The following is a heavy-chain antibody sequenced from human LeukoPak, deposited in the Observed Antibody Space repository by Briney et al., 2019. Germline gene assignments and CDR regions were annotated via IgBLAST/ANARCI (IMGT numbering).Heavy chain of an antibody. J-gene: IGHJ4*02. Sequence: ASVKVSCKASGYTFTGYYMHWVRQAPGRGLEWMGWINPNSGGTNYAQKFQGRVTMTRDTSISTAYMELSRLRSDDTAVYYCARDDGISSNFDYWGQGTLVTVSS. CDR2: INPNSGGT. CDR1: GYTFTGYY. D-gene: IGHD2-2*01. V-gene: IGHV1-2*02. CDR3: ARDDGISSNFDY.